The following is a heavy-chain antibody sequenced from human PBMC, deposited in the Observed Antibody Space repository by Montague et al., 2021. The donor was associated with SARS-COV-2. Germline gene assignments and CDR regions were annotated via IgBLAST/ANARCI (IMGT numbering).Heavy chain of an antibody. V-gene: IGHV3-23*01. CDR1: GFTFSSYA. CDR3: AKEAPLCFGSIS. Sequence: SLRLSCAASGFTFSSYAMTWVRQAPGKGLEWVSAISGSGSSPYYEDSVKGRFTISRDNAKNTVFLQMHSLRVDDTAMYYCAKEAPLCFGSISWGHGTLVTVSS. CDR2: ISGSGSSP. J-gene: IGHJ4*01. D-gene: IGHD3-10*01.